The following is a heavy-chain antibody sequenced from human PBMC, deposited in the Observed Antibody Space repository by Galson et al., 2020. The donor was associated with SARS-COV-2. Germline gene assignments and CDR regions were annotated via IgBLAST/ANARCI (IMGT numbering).Heavy chain of an antibody. J-gene: IGHJ3*02. V-gene: IGHV4-39*01. D-gene: IGHD3-3*01. CDR1: GGSISSSSYY. CDR3: ARPYYDFWSGYYAFDI. CDR2: IYYSGST. Sequence: SETLSLTCTVSGGSISSSSYYWGWIRQPPGKGLEWIGSIYYSGSTYYNPSLKSRVTISVDTSKNQFSLKLSSVTAADTAVYYCARPYYDFWSGYYAFDIWGQGTMVTVSS.